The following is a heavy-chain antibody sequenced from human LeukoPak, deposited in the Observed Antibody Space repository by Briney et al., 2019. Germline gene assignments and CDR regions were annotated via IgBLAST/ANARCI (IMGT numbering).Heavy chain of an antibody. J-gene: IGHJ5*02. CDR3: VKESLEGDT. CDR2: IMYDGSIK. D-gene: IGHD1-1*01. CDR1: GFTFTNFG. Sequence: QPGGSLGLSCAASGFTFTNFGMHWVRQAPGKGLDWVAFIMYDGSIKFYADSVLGRFTISRDNSKNTLDLQMNSLRTEDTAVYYCVKESLEGDTWGQGTLVTVSS. V-gene: IGHV3-30*02.